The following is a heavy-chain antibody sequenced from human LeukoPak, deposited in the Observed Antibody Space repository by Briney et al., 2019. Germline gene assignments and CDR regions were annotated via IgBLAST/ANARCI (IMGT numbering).Heavy chain of an antibody. V-gene: IGHV3-30*02. Sequence: PGGSLRLSCAVSGFSFSSYGMHWVRQAPGKGLEWVAFIRYDGSDEHYADSVKGRFTISRDNSKSTLYLQMNSLRVEDTAVYYCAKDRYSPRPSVPKPFDYWGQGTLVTVSS. J-gene: IGHJ4*02. CDR2: IRYDGSDE. CDR3: AKDRYSPRPSVPKPFDY. CDR1: GFSFSSYG. D-gene: IGHD2-21*01.